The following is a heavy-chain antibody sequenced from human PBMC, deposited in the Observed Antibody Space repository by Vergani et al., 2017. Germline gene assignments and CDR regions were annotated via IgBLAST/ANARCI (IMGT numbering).Heavy chain of an antibody. CDR1: GGSISSYY. V-gene: IGHV4-59*01. CDR3: ARVPDYYDSSGYYGIYFDY. J-gene: IGHJ4*02. Sequence: QVQLQESGPGLVKPSETLSPTCTVSGGSISSYYWSWIRQPPGKGLEWIGYIYYSGSTNYNPSLKSRVTISVDTSKNQFSLKLSSVTAADTAVYYCARVPDYYDSSGYYGIYFDYWGQGTLVTVSS. D-gene: IGHD3-22*01. CDR2: IYYSGST.